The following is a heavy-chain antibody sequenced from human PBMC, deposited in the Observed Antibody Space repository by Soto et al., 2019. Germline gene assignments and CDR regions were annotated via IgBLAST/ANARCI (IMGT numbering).Heavy chain of an antibody. J-gene: IGHJ4*02. CDR2: TGFTGRTT. CDR1: GFTFNIST. V-gene: IGHV3-23*01. Sequence: EVQLLESGGGLVQPGGSLRLSCAASGFTFNISTMTWVRQAPGKGLEWVSTTGFTGRTTYYADSVKGRFTVSRDNAKKSLLLQMNSLRVDDTAVYYCARTGDGHHDLLDYWGQGALVSVSS. CDR3: ARTGDGHHDLLDY. D-gene: IGHD1-1*01.